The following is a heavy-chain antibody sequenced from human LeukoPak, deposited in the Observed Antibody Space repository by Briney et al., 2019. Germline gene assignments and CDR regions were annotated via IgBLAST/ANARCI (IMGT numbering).Heavy chain of an antibody. CDR2: ISSSSSYI. CDR3: ARDSAVVTPGDY. J-gene: IGHJ4*02. CDR1: GFTFSSYS. Sequence: GGSLRLSCAASGFTFSSYSMNWVRQAPGKGLEWVSSISSSSSYIYYADSVKGRFTISRDNAKNSLYLQMNSLRAEDTAVYYCARDSAVVTPGDYGGQGTLVTVSS. D-gene: IGHD4-23*01. V-gene: IGHV3-21*01.